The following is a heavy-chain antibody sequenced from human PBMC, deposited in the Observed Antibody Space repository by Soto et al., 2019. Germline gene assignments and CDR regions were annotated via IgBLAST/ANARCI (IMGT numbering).Heavy chain of an antibody. CDR3: AKDPALYCSSTSCYAGGWDY. CDR1: GFTFSSYA. CDR2: ISGSGGST. Sequence: GESLKISCAASGFTFSSYAMSWVRQAPGKGLEWVSAISGSGGSTYYADSVKGRFTISRDNSKNTLYLQMNSLRAEDTAVYYCAKDPALYCSSTSCYAGGWDYWGQGTLVTVSS. J-gene: IGHJ4*02. D-gene: IGHD2-2*01. V-gene: IGHV3-23*01.